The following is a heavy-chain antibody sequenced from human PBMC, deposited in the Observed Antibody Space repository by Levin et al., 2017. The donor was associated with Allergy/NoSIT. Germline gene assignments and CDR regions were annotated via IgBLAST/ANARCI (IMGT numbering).Heavy chain of an antibody. CDR1: GFTFSSYA. V-gene: IGHV3-23*01. D-gene: IGHD2-2*01. J-gene: IGHJ4*02. CDR2: ISGSGGRT. CDR3: AQDLQYPEDC. Sequence: GGSLRLSCAASGFTFSSYAISWVRQAPGKGLEWVSAISGSGGRTYYADSVKGRFTISRDNSKNMMYLQMNSLRAEDTAVYYCAQDLQYPEDCWGQGTLVTVSS.